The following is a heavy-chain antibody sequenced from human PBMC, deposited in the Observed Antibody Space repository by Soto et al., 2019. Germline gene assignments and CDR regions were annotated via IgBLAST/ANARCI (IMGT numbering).Heavy chain of an antibody. D-gene: IGHD4-17*01. V-gene: IGHV4-34*01. CDR3: ARGVRTTVTTKEGVFDY. CDR2: INHSGST. CDR1: GGSFSGYY. J-gene: IGHJ4*02. Sequence: LSLTCAVYGGSFSGYYWSWIRQPPGKGLEWIGEINHSGSTNYNPSLKSRVTISVDTSKNQFSLKLSSVTAADTAVYYCARGVRTTVTTKEGVFDYWGQGSLVTVSS.